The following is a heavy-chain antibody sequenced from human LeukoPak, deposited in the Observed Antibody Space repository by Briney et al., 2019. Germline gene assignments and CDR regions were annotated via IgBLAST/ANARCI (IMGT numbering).Heavy chain of an antibody. CDR3: AKDPEYCSSTSCSEAYYYYYMDV. CDR1: GFTFSSYG. V-gene: IGHV3-30*18. Sequence: GGSLRLSCAASGFTFSSYGMHWVRQAPGKGLEWVAVISYDGSNKYYADSVKGRFTISRDNSKNTLYLQMNSLRAEDTAVYYCAKDPEYCSSTSCSEAYYYYYMDVWGKGTTVTVSS. D-gene: IGHD2-2*01. CDR2: ISYDGSNK. J-gene: IGHJ6*03.